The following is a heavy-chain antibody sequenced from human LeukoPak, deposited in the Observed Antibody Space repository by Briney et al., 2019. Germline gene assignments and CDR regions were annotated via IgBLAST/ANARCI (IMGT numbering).Heavy chain of an antibody. D-gene: IGHD3-22*01. V-gene: IGHV4-59*01. CDR1: GGSISSYF. J-gene: IGHJ6*03. CDR2: IYYSGST. CDR3: ARVLNYYDSSGYYDDYYYYYYMDV. Sequence: SETLSLTCTVSGGSISSYFWSWIRQPPGKGLEWIGYIYYSGSTNYNPSLKSRVTISVDTSKNQFSLKLSSVTAADTAVYYYARVLNYYDSSGYYDDYYYYYYMDVWGKGTTVTVSS.